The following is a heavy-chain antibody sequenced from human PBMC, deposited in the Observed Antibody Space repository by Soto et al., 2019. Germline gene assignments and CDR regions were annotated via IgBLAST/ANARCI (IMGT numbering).Heavy chain of an antibody. CDR1: GGSISSGGYY. J-gene: IGHJ4*02. V-gene: IGHV4-31*03. CDR3: ARSEGSSRYYFDY. CDR2: IYYSGST. D-gene: IGHD6-13*01. Sequence: SETLSLTCTVSGGSISSGGYYWSWIRQHPGKGLEWIGYIYYSGSTYYNPSLKSRVTISVDTSKNQFSLKLSSVTAADTAVYYCARSEGSSRYYFDYWGQGTLVTVSS.